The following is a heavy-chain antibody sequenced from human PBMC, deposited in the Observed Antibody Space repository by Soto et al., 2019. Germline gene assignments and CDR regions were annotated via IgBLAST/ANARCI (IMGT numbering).Heavy chain of an antibody. Sequence: GGSLRLSCAASGFTFNSYWMHWVRQAPGKGFVWVSRINSDGSSTNYADSVKGRFTISRDNAKNTLYLQMNSPRAEDTAVYYCARGKSLTFDYWGQGTLVTVSS. CDR3: ARGKSLTFDY. CDR1: GFTFNSYW. CDR2: INSDGSST. V-gene: IGHV3-74*01. D-gene: IGHD7-27*01. J-gene: IGHJ4*02.